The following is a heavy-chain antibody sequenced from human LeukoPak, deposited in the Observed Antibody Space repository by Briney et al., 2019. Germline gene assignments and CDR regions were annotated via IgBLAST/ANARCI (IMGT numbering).Heavy chain of an antibody. V-gene: IGHV1-58*01. CDR3: AADDPYTIAVAGPRGDY. J-gene: IGHJ4*02. CDR2: IVVGSGNT. Sequence: SVKVSCKASGFTFTSSAVQWVRQARGQRLEWIGWIVVGSGNTNYAQKFQERVTITRDMSTSTAYMELSSLRSEDTAVYYCAADDPYTIAVAGPRGDYWGQGTLVTVSS. D-gene: IGHD6-19*01. CDR1: GFTFTSSA.